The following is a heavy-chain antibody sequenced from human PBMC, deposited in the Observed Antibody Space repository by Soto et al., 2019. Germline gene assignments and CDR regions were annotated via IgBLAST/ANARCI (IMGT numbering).Heavy chain of an antibody. V-gene: IGHV3-23*01. D-gene: IGHD2-8*02. J-gene: IGHJ3*02. CDR1: GFTCSSYD. CDR3: AKATATGGGAFDI. CDR2: ILVGGST. Sequence: SLRLSCAASGFTCSSYDMSWVRQAPGKGLEWVSTILVGGSTHYPDSVKGRFTISRDNSKNTVFLQMNSLTAGDTAVYYCAKATATGGGAFDICGQGTMVTVSS.